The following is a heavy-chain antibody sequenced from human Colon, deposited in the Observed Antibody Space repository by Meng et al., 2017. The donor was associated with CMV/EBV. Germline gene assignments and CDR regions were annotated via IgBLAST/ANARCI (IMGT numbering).Heavy chain of an antibody. D-gene: IGHD2-2*02. V-gene: IGHV4-39*07. CDR3: ASGYCSSPSCYTGEDWFDP. CDR1: GGSISTSRYY. CDR2: IYYSGMT. J-gene: IGHJ5*02. Sequence: SETLSLTCTVSGGSISTSRYYWAWIRQPPGKGLEWIGNIYYSGMTYYNPSLKSRVAISKDTSKNQFSLKLNSVTAADTAVYYCASGYCSSPSCYTGEDWFDPWGQGTLVTVSS.